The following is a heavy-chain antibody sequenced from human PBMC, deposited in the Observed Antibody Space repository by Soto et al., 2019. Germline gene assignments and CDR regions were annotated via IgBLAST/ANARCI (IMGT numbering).Heavy chain of an antibody. V-gene: IGHV4-59*01. Sequence: SETLSLTCTVSGGSISSYYWSWIRQPPGKGLEWIGYIYYSGSTNYNPSLKSRVTISVDTSKNQFSLKLSSVTAADTAVNYCARDIAGSPYYYYYGMDVWGQGTTVTVSS. CDR1: GGSISSYY. CDR3: ARDIAGSPYYYYYGMDV. CDR2: IYYSGST. J-gene: IGHJ6*02. D-gene: IGHD6-13*01.